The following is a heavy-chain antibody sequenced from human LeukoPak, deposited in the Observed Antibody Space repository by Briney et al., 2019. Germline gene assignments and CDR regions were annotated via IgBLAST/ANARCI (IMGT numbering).Heavy chain of an antibody. J-gene: IGHJ4*02. Sequence: PGGSLRLSCEASGFTFSNYAMNWVRQAPGKGLKCVSGISDSGGSTYYADSVKGRFTISRDNSKNTLYLQMNSLRAEDTAVYYCAKVPPSAWYYFDYWGQGSLITVSS. CDR3: AKVPPSAWYYFDY. CDR1: GFTFSNYA. V-gene: IGHV3-23*01. D-gene: IGHD6-19*01. CDR2: ISDSGGST.